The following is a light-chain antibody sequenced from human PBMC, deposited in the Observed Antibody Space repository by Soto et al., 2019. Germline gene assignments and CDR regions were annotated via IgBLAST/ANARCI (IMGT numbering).Light chain of an antibody. V-gene: IGLV2-14*01. CDR1: SGDIGGYDY. CDR2: EVS. J-gene: IGLJ1*01. CDR3: SSYTSRSTPCV. Sequence: QSVLTQPPSASGSPGQSVTISCTGTSGDIGGYDYVSWYQQHPGKAPKLMIYEVSNRPSGVSNRFSGSKSGNTASLTISGLQAEDEADYYCSSYTSRSTPCVFGTGTKLTVL.